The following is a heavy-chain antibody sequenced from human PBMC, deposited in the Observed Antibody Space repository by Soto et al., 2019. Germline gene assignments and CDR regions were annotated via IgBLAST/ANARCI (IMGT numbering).Heavy chain of an antibody. CDR1: GFTFSSYA. CDR2: ISSSGYI. V-gene: IGHV3-21*01. Sequence: EVQLLESGGALLQPGGSLRLSCAASGFTFSSYAINWVRQAPGKRLEWLSSISSSGYIFSTDSVRGRFTISRDNAKNSVYLQINSLRAEDTAVYFCARDCSGGSCYPGMDVW. J-gene: IGHJ6*01. CDR3: ARDCSGGSCYPGMDV. D-gene: IGHD2-15*01.